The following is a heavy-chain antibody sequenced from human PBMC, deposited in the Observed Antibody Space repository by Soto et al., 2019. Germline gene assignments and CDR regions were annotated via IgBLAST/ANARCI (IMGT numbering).Heavy chain of an antibody. CDR1: GFTFSNYW. D-gene: IGHD1-7*01. Sequence: EVQLVESGGGLVQPGGSQRFSCAASGFTFSNYWMHWVRQAPGKGLVWVSRINGDGSTTNYADSVKGRFTISRDNDKNTLYLQMNSLRAEDTAVYYCARGARNYYYFDYWCQGTLVTVSS. CDR2: INGDGSTT. J-gene: IGHJ4*02. CDR3: ARGARNYYYFDY. V-gene: IGHV3-74*01.